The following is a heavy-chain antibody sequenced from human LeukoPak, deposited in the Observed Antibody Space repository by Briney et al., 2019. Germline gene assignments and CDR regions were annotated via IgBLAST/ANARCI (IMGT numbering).Heavy chain of an antibody. V-gene: IGHV3-48*04. CDR2: ISSSSSTI. Sequence: QTGGSLRLSCAASGFTFSSYSMNWVRQAPGKGLEWVSYISSSSSTIYYADSVKGRFTISRDNAKNSLYLQMNSLRAEDTAVYYCARDAHRIAAAGYYYYYGMDVWGQGTTVTVSS. D-gene: IGHD6-13*01. CDR1: GFTFSSYS. J-gene: IGHJ6*02. CDR3: ARDAHRIAAAGYYYYYGMDV.